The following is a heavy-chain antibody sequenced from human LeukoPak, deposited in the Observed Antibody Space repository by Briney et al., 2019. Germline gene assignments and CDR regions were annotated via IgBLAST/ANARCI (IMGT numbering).Heavy chain of an antibody. CDR2: ISGSNGRT. J-gene: IGHJ5*02. Sequence: ASVKVSCKASGYTFSNYAISWVRQAPGQGLQWMGWISGSNGRTKYSQQVQDRVTMTTDPSTSTVYMELRSLTSDDTAVYYCAREDYGDYDEASNWFDPWGQGTLVIVSS. D-gene: IGHD4-17*01. CDR1: GYTFSNYA. V-gene: IGHV1-18*01. CDR3: AREDYGDYDEASNWFDP.